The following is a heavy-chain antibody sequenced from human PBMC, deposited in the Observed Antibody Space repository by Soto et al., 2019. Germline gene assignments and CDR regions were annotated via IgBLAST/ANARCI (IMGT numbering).Heavy chain of an antibody. CDR2: IIPILGIA. D-gene: IGHD1-26*01. CDR3: ARNRYSSPTSGSYYFDY. Sequence: ASVKVSCKASGGTFSSYASSWVRQAPGQGLEGMGGIIPILGIANYAQKFQGRFTITTDKSTSTAYMQLSSLRSEDTAVYYCARNRYSSPTSGSYYFDYWGQGTLVTVSS. V-gene: IGHV1-69*10. CDR1: GGTFSSYA. J-gene: IGHJ4*02.